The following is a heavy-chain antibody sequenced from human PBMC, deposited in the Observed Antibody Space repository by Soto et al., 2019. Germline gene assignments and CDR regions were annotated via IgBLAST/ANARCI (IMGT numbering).Heavy chain of an antibody. CDR2: ISSSSSYI. Sequence: LRLSCAASGFTFSSYSVNWVRQAPGKGLEWVSSISSSSSYIYYADSVKGRFTISRDNAKNSLYLQMNSLRAEDTAVYYCARAPGFLEWLPYYYYYYMDVWGKGTTVTVSS. CDR3: ARAPGFLEWLPYYYYYYMDV. J-gene: IGHJ6*03. CDR1: GFTFSSYS. D-gene: IGHD3-3*01. V-gene: IGHV3-21*01.